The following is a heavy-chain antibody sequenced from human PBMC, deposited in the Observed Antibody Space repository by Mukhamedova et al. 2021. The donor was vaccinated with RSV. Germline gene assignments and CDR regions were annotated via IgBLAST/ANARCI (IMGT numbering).Heavy chain of an antibody. J-gene: IGHJ4*02. CDR2: INHSGST. Sequence: CTWEINHSGSTNYNPSLKSRVTISVDTSKNQFSLKLSSVTAADTAVYYCARGGGIAARPGSLAYWGQGTLVTVSS. CDR3: ARGGGIAARPGSLAY. V-gene: IGHV4-34*01. D-gene: IGHD6-6*01.